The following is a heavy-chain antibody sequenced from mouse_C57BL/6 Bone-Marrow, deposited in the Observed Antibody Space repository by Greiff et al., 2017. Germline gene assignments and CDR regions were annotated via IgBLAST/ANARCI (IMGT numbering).Heavy chain of an antibody. CDR2: IHPNSGST. Sequence: VQLQQPGAELVKPGASVKLSCKASGYTFTSYWMHWVKQRPGQGLEWIGMIHPNSGSTNYNEKFKSKATLTVDKSSSTSYMQLSSLTSEDSAVYYCARAAQATWFAYWGQGTLGTVSA. CDR1: GYTFTSYW. D-gene: IGHD3-2*02. CDR3: ARAAQATWFAY. J-gene: IGHJ3*01. V-gene: IGHV1-64*01.